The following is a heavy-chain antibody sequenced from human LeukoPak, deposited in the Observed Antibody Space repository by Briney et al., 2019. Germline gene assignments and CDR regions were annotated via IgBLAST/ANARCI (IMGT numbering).Heavy chain of an antibody. Sequence: PSETLSLTCAVYGGSFSGYYWSWIRQPPGKGLEWIGNIYQSGSTNYNPSLKSRVTISVDTSKNQFSLKLNSVTAADTAVYYCARGVGCWGQGTLVTASS. D-gene: IGHD6-19*01. CDR1: GGSFSGYY. V-gene: IGHV4-34*01. CDR3: ARGVGC. CDR2: IYQSGST. J-gene: IGHJ4*02.